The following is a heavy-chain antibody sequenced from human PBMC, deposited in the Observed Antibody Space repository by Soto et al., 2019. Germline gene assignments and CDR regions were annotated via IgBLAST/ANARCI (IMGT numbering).Heavy chain of an antibody. CDR1: GFTLRNYG. CDR2: ISGGYGST. D-gene: IGHD2-15*01. V-gene: IGHV3-23*01. J-gene: IGHJ6*02. Sequence: HPGGSLRLSCAASGFTLRNYGMSWVRQAPGKGLEWVSGISGGYGSTYYADSVKGRFTISRDNSENTLYLEINSLRDEDTAVYYCARDRIVVVVAGRSSGMDVWGQGTTVTVSS. CDR3: ARDRIVVVVAGRSSGMDV.